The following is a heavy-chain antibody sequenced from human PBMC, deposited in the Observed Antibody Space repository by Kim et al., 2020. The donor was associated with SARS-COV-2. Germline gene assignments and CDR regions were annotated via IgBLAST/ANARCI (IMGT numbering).Heavy chain of an antibody. V-gene: IGHV4-59*01. CDR2: IYYSGST. CDR3: ARDGERDGYNYWYFDL. Sequence: SETLSLTCTVSGGSISSYYWSWIRQPPGKGLEWIGYIYYSGSTNYNPSLKSRVTISVDTSKNQFSLKLSSVTAADTAVYYCARDGERDGYNYWYFDLWGRGTLVTVSS. D-gene: IGHD5-12*01. J-gene: IGHJ2*01. CDR1: GGSISSYY.